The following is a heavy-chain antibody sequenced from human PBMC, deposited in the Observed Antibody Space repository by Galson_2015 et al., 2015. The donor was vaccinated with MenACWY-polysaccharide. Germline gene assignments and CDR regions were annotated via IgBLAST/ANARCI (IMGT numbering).Heavy chain of an antibody. CDR3: AKDRIYYSSSWFGAFDY. CDR1: GFTFSSFA. Sequence: SLRLSCAASGFTFSSFAIHWVRQAPGKGLEWVALISYDGNKKFYGDSVKGRFTISRDSSKNTVFLQMDSLTIEDTAVYYCAKDRIYYSSSWFGAFDYWGQGTLVTVSS. CDR2: ISYDGNKK. D-gene: IGHD3-10*01. V-gene: IGHV3-30*18. J-gene: IGHJ4*02.